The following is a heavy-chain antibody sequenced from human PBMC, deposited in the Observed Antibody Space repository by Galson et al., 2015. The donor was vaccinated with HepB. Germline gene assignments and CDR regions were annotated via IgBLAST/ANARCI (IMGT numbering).Heavy chain of an antibody. Sequence: SLRLSCAASGFTFSSYSMNWVRQAPGKGLEWVSSISSSSSYIYYADSVKGRFTISRDNAKNSLYLQMNSLRAEDTAVYYCATAWGATESDYFDYWGQGTLVTVSS. CDR2: ISSSSSYI. CDR1: GFTFSSYS. J-gene: IGHJ4*02. CDR3: ATAWGATESDYFDY. V-gene: IGHV3-21*01. D-gene: IGHD1-26*01.